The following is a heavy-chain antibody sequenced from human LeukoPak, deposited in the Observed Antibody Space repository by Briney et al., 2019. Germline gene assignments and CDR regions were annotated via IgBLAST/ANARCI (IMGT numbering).Heavy chain of an antibody. CDR2: INPNSGGT. D-gene: IGHD6-19*01. Sequence: ASVKVSCKASGYTFTDYYIHWVRQAPGQGLEWIGSINPNSGGTDYAQKFQGRVTMTRDMSSRTAHMDLGSLRSDDTAVYYCARRDKGIAVAVTLDYWGQGTLVTVSS. CDR1: GYTFTDYY. CDR3: ARRDKGIAVAVTLDY. J-gene: IGHJ4*02. V-gene: IGHV1-2*02.